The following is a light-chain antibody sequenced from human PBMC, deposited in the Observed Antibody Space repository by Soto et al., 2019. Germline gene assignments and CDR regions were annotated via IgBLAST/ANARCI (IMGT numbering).Light chain of an antibody. CDR3: QQYNNWPGT. V-gene: IGKV3-15*01. CDR1: QTVSSN. Sequence: EIVMTQSPATLSVSPGERATLSCRASQTVSSNLAWYQQKPGQAPRLLLYGASTRATGIPARFSGSGSGTEFTLTISSLQSEDFAVYYCQQYNNWPGTFGQGNKV. J-gene: IGKJ1*01. CDR2: GAS.